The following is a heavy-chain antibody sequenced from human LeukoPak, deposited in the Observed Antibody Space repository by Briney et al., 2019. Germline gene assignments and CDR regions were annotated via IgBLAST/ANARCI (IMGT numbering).Heavy chain of an antibody. CDR3: SPDYYGSGSYYKSSRGGVNY. V-gene: IGHV1-69*13. J-gene: IGHJ4*02. Sequence: SVKVSCKASGGTFSSYAISWVRQAPGQGLEWMGGIIPIFGTANYAQKFQGRVTITADESTSTAYMELSSLRSEDTAVYYCSPDYYGSGSYYKSSRGGVNYWGQGTLVTVSS. D-gene: IGHD3-10*01. CDR2: IIPIFGTA. CDR1: GGTFSSYA.